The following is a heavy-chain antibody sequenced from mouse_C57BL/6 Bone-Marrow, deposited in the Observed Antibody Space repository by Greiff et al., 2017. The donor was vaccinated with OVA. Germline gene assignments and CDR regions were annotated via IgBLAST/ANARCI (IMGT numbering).Heavy chain of an antibody. CDR2: IYPGGGYT. V-gene: IGHV1-63*01. J-gene: IGHJ3*01. CDR1: GYTFTNYW. CDR3: ARRNYYGSSGFAY. D-gene: IGHD1-1*01. Sequence: VQLQQSGAELVRPGTSVKMSCKASGYTFTNYWIGWAKQRPGHGLEWIGDIYPGGGYTNYNEKFKGKATLTADKSSSTAYMQFSSLTSEDSAIYYCARRNYYGSSGFAYGGQGTLVTVSA.